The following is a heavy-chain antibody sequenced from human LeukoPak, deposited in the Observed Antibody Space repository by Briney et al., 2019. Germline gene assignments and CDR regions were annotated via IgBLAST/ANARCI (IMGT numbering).Heavy chain of an antibody. D-gene: IGHD3-22*01. CDR2: INPNSGGT. V-gene: IGHV1-2*02. CDR3: ARARPYYDSSGYYRGFDY. CDR1: GYTYTGYY. J-gene: IGHJ4*02. Sequence: GASVKVSCKASGYTYTGYYMHWVRQPPGQELYWMGWINPNSGGTNYAKQFQGRVTMTRDKSISTAYMELSRQRSDDTAVYYCARARPYYDSSGYYRGFDYWGQGTLVTVSS.